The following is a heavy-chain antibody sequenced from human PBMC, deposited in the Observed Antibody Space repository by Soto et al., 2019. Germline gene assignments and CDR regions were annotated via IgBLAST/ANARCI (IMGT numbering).Heavy chain of an antibody. CDR1: GGSISSDNYF. J-gene: IGHJ5*02. Sequence: PSETLSLTCTVSGGSISSDNYFWSWIRQPPGEGLEWIGYIYYRGSTYYNPSLESRLTLLLDTSKNQFSLKLRSVTAADTAVYYCARTSIEAPKTWFDHWGQGTLVTVPS. D-gene: IGHD6-6*01. CDR3: ARTSIEAPKTWFDH. V-gene: IGHV4-30-4*01. CDR2: IYYRGST.